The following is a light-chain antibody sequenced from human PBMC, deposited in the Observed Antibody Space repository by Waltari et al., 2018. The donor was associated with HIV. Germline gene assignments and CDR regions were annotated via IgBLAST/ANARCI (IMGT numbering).Light chain of an antibody. CDR2: GNS. J-gene: IGLJ1*01. CDR3: QSYDSNLSGATV. CDR1: RSHIGAGSD. Sequence: QSVLTQPPSVSGAPGQRVTISCTGSRSHIGAGSDVHWYQQLPGTAPKVLIYGNSNRPSGVPDRFSGSKSGTSASLAITGLQAEDEADYYCQSYDSNLSGATVFGTGTKVTVL. V-gene: IGLV1-40*01.